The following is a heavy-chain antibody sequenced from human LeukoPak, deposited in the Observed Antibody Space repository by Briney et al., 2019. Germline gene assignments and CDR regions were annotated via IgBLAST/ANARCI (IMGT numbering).Heavy chain of an antibody. V-gene: IGHV1-8*01. J-gene: IGHJ4*02. CDR3: VRTPPNWGADF. D-gene: IGHD7-27*01. Sequence: GASVKVSCKASGYTFTSYDINWMRQATGQGLEWMGRMSPNSGNTGYAQKFQGRVTITRDTSTGTAYLELSSLRSEDSAVYYCVRTPPNWGADFWGQGTLVTVSS. CDR1: GYTFTSYD. CDR2: MSPNSGNT.